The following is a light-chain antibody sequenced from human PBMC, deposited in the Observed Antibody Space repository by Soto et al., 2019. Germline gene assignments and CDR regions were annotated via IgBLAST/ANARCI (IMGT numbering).Light chain of an antibody. CDR1: QSVSSY. CDR3: QQRSNWPPV. CDR2: DAS. V-gene: IGKV3-11*01. Sequence: EIVLTQSPATLSLSPGERATLSCRASQSVSSYLAWYQQKPGQAPRLLIYDASNRATGIPARFSGSGSGTDFTLTISSLEPEDFAVDYCQQRSNWPPVFGPGTKVDIK. J-gene: IGKJ3*01.